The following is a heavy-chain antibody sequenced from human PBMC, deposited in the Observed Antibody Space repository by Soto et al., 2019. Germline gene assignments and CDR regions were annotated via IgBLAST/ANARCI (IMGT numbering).Heavy chain of an antibody. J-gene: IGHJ1*01. Sequence: QVQLVESGGGVAQPGTSLRVSCVASGFTFRSYVIHWVRQAQGKGLEWVALTSYDGTNKYYGDSVRGRFTISRDNSRNTVYLQMDSLRVEDTAVYDCARWGTTGVLDVWGHGTLVSVSS. D-gene: IGHD3-16*01. CDR3: ARWGTTGVLDV. CDR2: TSYDGTNK. CDR1: GFTFRSYV. V-gene: IGHV3-30*12.